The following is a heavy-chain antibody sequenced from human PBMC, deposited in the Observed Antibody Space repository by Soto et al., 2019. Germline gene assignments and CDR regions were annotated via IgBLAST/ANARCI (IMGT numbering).Heavy chain of an antibody. V-gene: IGHV3-53*02. D-gene: IGHD3-10*01. J-gene: IGHJ4*02. Sequence: QLVETGGGLIQPGTSLTLSCADSGFSVSRNYMTWVRQAPGKGLEWVSFVYSGGATFYADSVKGRFILSRDDSQNTMYLQMNNLRAEDTAVYYCARVPGRLWGRGTLVTVAS. CDR2: VYSGGAT. CDR1: GFSVSRNY. CDR3: ARVPGRL.